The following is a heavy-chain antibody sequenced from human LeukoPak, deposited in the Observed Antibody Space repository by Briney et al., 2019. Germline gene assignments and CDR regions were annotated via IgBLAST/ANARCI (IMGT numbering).Heavy chain of an antibody. Sequence: GGSLRLSCVASGFTFSDHYMDWVRQAPGKGLEWVGRSRNKANNYTTQYAASVKGRFTISRDNSKNSLYLQMNSLKTEDTAMYYCARPNRMNPVWGQGTMVTVSS. D-gene: IGHD1-14*01. CDR3: ARPNRMNPV. CDR2: SRNKANNYTT. CDR1: GFTFSDHY. V-gene: IGHV3-72*01. J-gene: IGHJ3*01.